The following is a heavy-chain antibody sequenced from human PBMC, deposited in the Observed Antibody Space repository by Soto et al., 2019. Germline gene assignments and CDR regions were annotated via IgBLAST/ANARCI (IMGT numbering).Heavy chain of an antibody. V-gene: IGHV4-34*01. D-gene: IGHD6-13*01. Sequence: LSRTCAVYGGSFSSYYWSWIRQPPGKGLEWIGEITHSGSTNYNPSLKSRVTISVDTSKNQFSLKLSSVTAADTAVYYCARLGRQQLVRRNWFDLWGQGTLVTVSS. CDR2: ITHSGST. CDR1: GGSFSSYY. CDR3: ARLGRQQLVRRNWFDL. J-gene: IGHJ5*02.